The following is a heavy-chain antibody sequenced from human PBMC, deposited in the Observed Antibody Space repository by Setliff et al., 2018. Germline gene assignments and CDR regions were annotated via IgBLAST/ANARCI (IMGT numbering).Heavy chain of an antibody. CDR1: GYTFTSYD. V-gene: IGHV1-8*01. Sequence: ASVKVSCKASGYTFTSYDINWVRQATGQGLEWMGWMNPNSGNTGYAQKFQGRVTMTRNTSISTACMELSSLRSEDTAVYYCARVRNLPWRNIAVAGTFGYWGQGTLVTVSS. D-gene: IGHD6-19*01. J-gene: IGHJ4*02. CDR3: ARVRNLPWRNIAVAGTFGY. CDR2: MNPNSGNT.